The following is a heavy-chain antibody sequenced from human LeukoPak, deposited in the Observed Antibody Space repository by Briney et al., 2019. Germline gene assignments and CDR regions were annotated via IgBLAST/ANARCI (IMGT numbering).Heavy chain of an antibody. Sequence: GGSLRLSCAASGFTFSNYAVSWVRQAPGKGLEWVSAISGSGGSTYYADSVKGRFTISRDNSKNTLYLQMNSLRAEDTAVYYCAKELRCSGGSCLFDYWGQGTLVTVSS. J-gene: IGHJ4*02. CDR3: AKELRCSGGSCLFDY. CDR1: GFTFSNYA. V-gene: IGHV3-23*01. D-gene: IGHD2-15*01. CDR2: ISGSGGST.